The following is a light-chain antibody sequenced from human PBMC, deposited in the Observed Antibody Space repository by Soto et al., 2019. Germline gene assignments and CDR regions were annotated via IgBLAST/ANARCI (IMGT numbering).Light chain of an antibody. CDR2: DAS. J-gene: IGKJ2*01. Sequence: EIVLTQSPGTLSLSPGERDTLSCRARQSVRNVYLAWYQQKPGQAPRLLIYDASNRATGIPDRFRGSGSGTDFTLTINRLEPEDCAVYYCQQSGSSPRTFGQGTKLEIK. CDR3: QQSGSSPRT. V-gene: IGKV3-20*01. CDR1: QSVRNVY.